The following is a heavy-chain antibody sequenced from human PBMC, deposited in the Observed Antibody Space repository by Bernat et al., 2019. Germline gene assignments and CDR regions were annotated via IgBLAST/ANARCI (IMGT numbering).Heavy chain of an antibody. J-gene: IGHJ5*02. D-gene: IGHD1-7*01. V-gene: IGHV1-18*01. Sequence: VQLVQSGAEVKKPGASVKVSCKASGYTFTSYGISWVRQAPGQGLEWMGWISAYNGNTNYAQKLQGRVTLTTDPTTGQAYMELRGLGSDETAVYYCARETIAWFDPWGQGTLVTVSS. CDR3: ARETIAWFDP. CDR1: GYTFTSYG. CDR2: ISAYNGNT.